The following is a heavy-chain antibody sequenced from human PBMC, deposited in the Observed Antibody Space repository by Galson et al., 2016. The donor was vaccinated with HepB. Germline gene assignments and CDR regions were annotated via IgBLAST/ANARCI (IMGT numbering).Heavy chain of an antibody. CDR1: GFTFSNAW. D-gene: IGHD2-15*01. Sequence: SLRLSCAASGFTFSNAWMSWVRQAPGKGLEWVGRITSKTDGGTTDYAAPVKGRFTISRDDSKNTLYLQMNSLKTEDTALYCCTTGPVVVAAPGDYWGQGTLVTVSS. V-gene: IGHV3-15*01. CDR3: TTGPVVVAAPGDY. CDR2: ITSKTDGGTT. J-gene: IGHJ4*02.